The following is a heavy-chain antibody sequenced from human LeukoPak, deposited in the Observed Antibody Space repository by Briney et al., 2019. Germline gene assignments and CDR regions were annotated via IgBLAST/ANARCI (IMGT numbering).Heavy chain of an antibody. CDR1: RFSLSSYW. Sequence: GGSLRLSCAASRFSLSSYWMSWVRQAPGKGLEWVANIKQDGSEKYYVDSVKGRFTISRDNAKNSLYLQMNSLRAEDTAVYYCARALRGIAVAGLGFDYWGQGTLVTVSS. D-gene: IGHD6-19*01. CDR3: ARALRGIAVAGLGFDY. CDR2: IKQDGSEK. V-gene: IGHV3-7*01. J-gene: IGHJ4*02.